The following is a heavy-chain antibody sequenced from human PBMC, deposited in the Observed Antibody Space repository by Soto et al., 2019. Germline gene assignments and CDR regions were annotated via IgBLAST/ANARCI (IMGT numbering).Heavy chain of an antibody. Sequence: QLQLRESGPGLVKPSETLSLTCTVSGGSISSRNYYWAWIRQSPGKGLEWIGSVYYNGFTYYNPSLKSRVTISVDTSKNQFSLKLTSVTAADTAVYYCARMGDFWSGPGELDPWGQGTLVTVSS. V-gene: IGHV4-39*01. CDR3: ARMGDFWSGPGELDP. D-gene: IGHD3-3*01. J-gene: IGHJ5*02. CDR2: VYYNGFT. CDR1: GGSISSRNYY.